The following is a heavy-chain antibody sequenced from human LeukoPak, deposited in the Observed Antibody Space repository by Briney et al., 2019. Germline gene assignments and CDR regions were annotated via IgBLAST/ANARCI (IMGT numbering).Heavy chain of an antibody. Sequence: ASVKVSCKASGGTFSSYAISWVRQAPGQGLEWMGIINPSGGSTSYAQKFQGRVTMTGDMSTSTDYMELSSLRSEDTAIYYCARDNSVGDNAWWFDPWGQGTLVTVSS. V-gene: IGHV1-46*01. CDR2: INPSGGST. CDR3: ARDNSVGDNAWWFDP. J-gene: IGHJ5*02. D-gene: IGHD1-26*01. CDR1: GGTFSSYA.